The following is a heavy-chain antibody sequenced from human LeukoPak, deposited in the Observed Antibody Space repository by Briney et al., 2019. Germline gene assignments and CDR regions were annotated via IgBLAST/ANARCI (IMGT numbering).Heavy chain of an antibody. J-gene: IGHJ4*02. CDR3: AKDGEGEVPTAIGY. D-gene: IGHD2-2*01. Sequence: GALRLSCAASGFTFKRYAMSWVRQAPGKGLEWVSAISGGGGSTYNADSVKGRFSVSRDNSKNTLFLQMNSLTAEDTAIYFCAKDGEGEVPTAIGYWGQGTLVTVSS. CDR1: GFTFKRYA. V-gene: IGHV3-23*01. CDR2: ISGGGGST.